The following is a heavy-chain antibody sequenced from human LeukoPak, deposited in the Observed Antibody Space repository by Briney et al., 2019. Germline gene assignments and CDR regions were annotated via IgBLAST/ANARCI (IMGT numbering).Heavy chain of an antibody. J-gene: IGHJ4*02. CDR3: AREMVVTAISFDY. CDR1: GYTFTSYA. CDR2: INTNTGNP. D-gene: IGHD2-21*02. V-gene: IGHV7-4-1*02. Sequence: TGESLKVSCKASGYTFTSYAMNWVRQAPGQGLEWMGWINTNTGNPTYAQGFTGRFVFSLDTSVSTAYLQISSLKAEDTAVYYCAREMVVTAISFDYWGQGTLVTVSS.